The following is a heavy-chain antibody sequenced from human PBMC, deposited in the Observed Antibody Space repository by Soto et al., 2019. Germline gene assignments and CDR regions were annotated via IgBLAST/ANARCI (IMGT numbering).Heavy chain of an antibody. CDR2: IYNTVNT. V-gene: IGHV4-59*12. J-gene: IGHJ4*02. Sequence: QVQLQESGPGLVKPSETLSLTCTVSGDTIRSFYWTWIRQSPGKGLEWIGYIYNTVNTRYNPSLTGRVTISVDTSRTQFSLRLSSVTAADTAVYYCARRALDGYNLWGQGTLVTVSS. CDR1: GDTIRSFY. D-gene: IGHD5-12*01. CDR3: ARRALDGYNL.